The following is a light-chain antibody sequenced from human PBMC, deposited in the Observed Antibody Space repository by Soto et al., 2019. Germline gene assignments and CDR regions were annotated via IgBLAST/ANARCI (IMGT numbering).Light chain of an antibody. V-gene: IGLV1-36*01. J-gene: IGLJ2*01. CDR2: YDD. CDR3: AAWDDSLNAPV. CDR1: SSNIGNNT. Sequence: QSVLTQPPSVSEAPRQRVTISCSGSSSNIGNNTVNWYQQLPGKAPKLLVFYDDVLPSGVSDRFSGSKSGTSASLAISGLQSGDEADYYCAAWDDSLNAPVFGGGTKLTVL.